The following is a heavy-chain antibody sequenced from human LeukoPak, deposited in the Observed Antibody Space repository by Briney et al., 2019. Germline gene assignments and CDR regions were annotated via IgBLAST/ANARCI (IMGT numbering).Heavy chain of an antibody. Sequence: SGGSLQISWQGSGYLFISYWIDWVRQMPGTGLEGMGTIYPDDSDTRYSPSSQGKVTTSADRSISTAYLQWSSLKASDTAMYYCARLGGYGSGSCYTDWGQGTLVTVSS. CDR2: IYPDDSDT. CDR3: ARLGGYGSGSCYTD. CDR1: GYLFISYW. V-gene: IGHV5-51*01. J-gene: IGHJ4*02. D-gene: IGHD3-10*01.